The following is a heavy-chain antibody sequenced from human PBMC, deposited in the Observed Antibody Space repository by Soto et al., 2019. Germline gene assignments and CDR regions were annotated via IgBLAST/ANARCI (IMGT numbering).Heavy chain of an antibody. J-gene: IGHJ4*02. V-gene: IGHV3-33*01. CDR1: GFTFSSYG. CDR3: ARDRHTDIVYYSDS. Sequence: QVQLVESGGGVVQPGRSLRLSCAASGFTFSSYGMHWVRQAPGKGLEWVAVIWYDGSNKYYADSVKGRFTVSRDNSKNTLYLQMNSLRAEDTAVYYCARDRHTDIVYYSDSWGQGTPVTVSS. CDR2: IWYDGSNK. D-gene: IGHD5-12*01.